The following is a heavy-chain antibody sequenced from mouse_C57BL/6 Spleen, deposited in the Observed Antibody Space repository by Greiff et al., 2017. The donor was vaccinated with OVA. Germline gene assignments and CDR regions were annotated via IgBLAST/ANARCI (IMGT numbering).Heavy chain of an antibody. CDR3: ARSVYYGTLYYAMDY. Sequence: QVQLQQPGAELVKPGASVKMSCKASGYTFTSYWITWVKQRPGQGLEWNGDIYPGSGSTNYNEKFKSKATLTVDTSSSTAYMQLSSLTSEDSAVYYCARSVYYGTLYYAMDYWGQGTSVTVSS. D-gene: IGHD2-1*01. J-gene: IGHJ4*01. CDR1: GYTFTSYW. V-gene: IGHV1-55*01. CDR2: IYPGSGST.